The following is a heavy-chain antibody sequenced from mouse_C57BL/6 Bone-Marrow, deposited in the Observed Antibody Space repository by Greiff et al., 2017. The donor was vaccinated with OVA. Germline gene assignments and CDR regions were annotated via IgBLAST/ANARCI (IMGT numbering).Heavy chain of an antibody. Sequence: EVHLVESGGGLVKPGGSLKLSCAASGFTFSDSGMHWVRQAPEKGLEWVAYISSGSSTIYYADTVKGRFTISRDNAKNTLFLQMTSLRSEDTAMYYCARHWDYWYFDVWGTGTTVTVSS. CDR2: ISSGSSTI. J-gene: IGHJ1*03. CDR3: ARHWDYWYFDV. CDR1: GFTFSDSG. V-gene: IGHV5-17*01. D-gene: IGHD4-1*01.